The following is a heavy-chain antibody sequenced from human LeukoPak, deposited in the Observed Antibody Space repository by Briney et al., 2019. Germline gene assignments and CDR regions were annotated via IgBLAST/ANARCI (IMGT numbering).Heavy chain of an antibody. V-gene: IGHV1-2*02. J-gene: IGHJ4*02. CDR3: ARGHYGSGSYYDY. CDR2: MNPNSGDT. Sequence: GASVKVSCKASGYTFTGYYIHWVRQAPGQVFEWMGWMNPNSGDTNTAQKFQGRVTMTRDTSISTAYMELSSLKSDDTAVYYCARGHYGSGSYYDYWGQGSLATVSS. D-gene: IGHD3-10*01. CDR1: GYTFTGYY.